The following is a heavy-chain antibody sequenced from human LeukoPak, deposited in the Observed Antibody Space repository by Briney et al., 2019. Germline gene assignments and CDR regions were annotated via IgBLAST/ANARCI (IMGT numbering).Heavy chain of an antibody. Sequence: GGSLRLSCAVSGFTFSSYWMGWVRPAPGKGLEWVANIKPEGCEKYYVDTVKGRFTIARDNAKKSLYLQMCRLRVEDTAVYYCAREGSGGYFYFFDYWGQGTLVTVSS. V-gene: IGHV3-7*01. D-gene: IGHD1-26*01. J-gene: IGHJ4*02. CDR1: GFTFSSYW. CDR3: AREGSGGYFYFFDY. CDR2: IKPEGCEK.